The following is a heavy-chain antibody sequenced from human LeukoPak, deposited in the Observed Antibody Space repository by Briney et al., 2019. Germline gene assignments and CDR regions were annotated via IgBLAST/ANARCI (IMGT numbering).Heavy chain of an antibody. CDR2: IYYSGST. J-gene: IGHJ4*02. CDR1: GGSVSSSSYY. V-gene: IGHV4-39*01. Sequence: SETLSLTCTVSGGSVSSSSYYWGWIRQPPGKGLEWIGGIYYSGSTYYNPSLKSRVTISVDTSKNQFSLKLSSVTAADTAVYYCARHPEFGELHIWGQGTLVTVSS. D-gene: IGHD3-10*01. CDR3: ARHPEFGELHI.